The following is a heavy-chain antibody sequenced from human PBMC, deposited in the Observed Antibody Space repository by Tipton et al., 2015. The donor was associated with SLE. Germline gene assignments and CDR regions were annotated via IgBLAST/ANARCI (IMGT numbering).Heavy chain of an antibody. V-gene: IGHV3-66*01. CDR1: GFTVSSNY. Sequence: SLRLSCAASGFTVSSNYMSWVRQAPGKGLEWVSVIYSGGSTYYADSVKGRFTITRDNSKNTRYLQMNSLRAEYTAVYYCARGPDFWSGFHFDYLGQGTLVTVSS. CDR2: IYSGGST. D-gene: IGHD3-3*01. J-gene: IGHJ4*02. CDR3: ARGPDFWSGFHFDY.